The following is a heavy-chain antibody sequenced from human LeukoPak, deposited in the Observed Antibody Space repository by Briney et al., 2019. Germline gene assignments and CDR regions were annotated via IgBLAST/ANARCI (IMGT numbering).Heavy chain of an antibody. D-gene: IGHD6-6*01. CDR3: ARQYSSSSRGNFDY. CDR1: GFTFSNYW. J-gene: IGHJ4*02. Sequence: GGSLRLSCAASGFTFSNYWMHWVRQDPGKGLVWVSRIDPDGSSTNYADSVKGRFTISRDNAKNSLYLQMNSLRAEDTAVYYCARQYSSSSRGNFDYWGQGTLVTVSS. V-gene: IGHV3-74*01. CDR2: IDPDGSST.